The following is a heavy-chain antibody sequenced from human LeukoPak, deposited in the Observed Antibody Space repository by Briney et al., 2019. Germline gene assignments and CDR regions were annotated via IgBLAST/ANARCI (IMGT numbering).Heavy chain of an antibody. V-gene: IGHV2-5*02. CDR3: AHRRFEAAGAHVFDY. D-gene: IGHD3-10*01. CDR2: IYWDDDE. CDR1: GFSLSTSGEG. Sequence: SGPTLVNPTQTLTLTCTFSGFSLSTSGEGVGWIRQPPGKAPEWLGIIYWDDDERYSPSLRSRLAITKDTSKNQVVLTVSHMDPVDTATYFCAHRRFEAAGAHVFDYWGQGTLVTVSS. J-gene: IGHJ4*02.